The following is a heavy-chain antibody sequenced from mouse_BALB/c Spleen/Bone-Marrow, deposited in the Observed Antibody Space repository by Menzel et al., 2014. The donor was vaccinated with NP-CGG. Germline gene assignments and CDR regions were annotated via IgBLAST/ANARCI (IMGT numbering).Heavy chain of an antibody. Sequence: VHLVESGPSLVQPSQSLSITCTVSGFSLTSYGVHWVRQSPGKGLEGLGVIWRGGSTDYNAAYMSRLSITKDNSKSQVFFKMNSLQADDTAIYYCAKRGNYGYFDYWGQGTTLTVSS. CDR1: GFSLTSYG. D-gene: IGHD2-1*01. V-gene: IGHV2-5-1*01. J-gene: IGHJ2*01. CDR2: IWRGGST. CDR3: AKRGNYGYFDY.